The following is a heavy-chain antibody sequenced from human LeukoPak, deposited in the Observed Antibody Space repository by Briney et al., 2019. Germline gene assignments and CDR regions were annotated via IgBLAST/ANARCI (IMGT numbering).Heavy chain of an antibody. Sequence: GGSLRLSCAASGFPFSAYGMHWVRQAPGKGLEWVAFIRNDGSNKYYADSVKGRFTISRDNSKNTLYLQMNSLRPDDTAVYYCAKITGGGYYYYYMDAWGKGTTVTVSS. V-gene: IGHV3-30*02. CDR2: IRNDGSNK. CDR1: GFPFSAYG. J-gene: IGHJ6*03. D-gene: IGHD2-8*02. CDR3: AKITGGGYYYYYMDA.